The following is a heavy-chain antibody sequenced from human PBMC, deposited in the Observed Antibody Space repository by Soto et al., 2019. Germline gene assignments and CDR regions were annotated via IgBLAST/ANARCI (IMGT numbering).Heavy chain of an antibody. CDR3: ARGQRFADWFDP. CDR2: VYSSGGT. D-gene: IGHD3-3*01. V-gene: IGHV4-4*07. Sequence: QVHLQQSGPGLVNPSETLSLTCTVSGGSMSSYYWTWIRQPAGKGLEWIGRVYSSGGTHYNPSLKSRVTFSLDTSTIQFSLMLLSATDADTAVYYCARGQRFADWFDPWGQGTLVTVSS. CDR1: GGSMSSYY. J-gene: IGHJ5*02.